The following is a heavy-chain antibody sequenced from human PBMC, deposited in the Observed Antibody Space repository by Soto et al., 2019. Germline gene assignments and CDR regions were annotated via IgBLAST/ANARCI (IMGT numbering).Heavy chain of an antibody. V-gene: IGHV3-64*01. J-gene: IGHJ6*02. CDR1: GFTFSSYA. D-gene: IGHD2-21*01. CDR2: ITSSGGNT. Sequence: EVQLVESGGGLVQPGGSLRLSCAASGFTFSSYAMHWVRQAPGKGLEYVSAITSSGGNTDYGSSVKGRFTISRDNSKNTLYLQMGSLRAEDMAVYYWARRIPFGYGMDVWGQGTTVTVSS. CDR3: ARRIPFGYGMDV.